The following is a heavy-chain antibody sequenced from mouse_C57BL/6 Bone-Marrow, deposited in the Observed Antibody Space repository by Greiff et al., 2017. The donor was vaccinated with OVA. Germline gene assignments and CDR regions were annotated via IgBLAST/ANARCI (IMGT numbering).Heavy chain of an antibody. J-gene: IGHJ3*01. CDR1: GFTFSDYG. CDR2: ISSGSSTI. D-gene: IGHD1-1*01. CDR3: ARNEITTGVAEAWFAY. V-gene: IGHV5-17*01. Sequence: EVHLVESGGGLVKPGGSLKLSCAASGFTFSDYGMHWVRQAPEKGLEWVAYISSGSSTIYYADTVKGRFTISRDNAKNTLFLQMTSLRSEDTAMYYCARNEITTGVAEAWFAYWGQGTLVTVSA.